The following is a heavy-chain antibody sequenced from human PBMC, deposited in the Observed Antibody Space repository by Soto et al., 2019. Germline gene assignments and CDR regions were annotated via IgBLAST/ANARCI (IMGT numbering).Heavy chain of an antibody. D-gene: IGHD2-15*01. CDR1: GGSFSGYY. V-gene: IGHV4-34*01. CDR3: ARGPAGRADFRYCSGGSCYRFYFDY. CDR2: INHSGST. Sequence: SETLSLTCAVYGGSFSGYYWSWIRQPPGKGLEWIGEINHSGSTNYNPSLKSRVTISVDTSKNQFSLKLSSVTAADTAVYYCARGPAGRADFRYCSGGSCYRFYFDYWGQGTLVTVSS. J-gene: IGHJ4*02.